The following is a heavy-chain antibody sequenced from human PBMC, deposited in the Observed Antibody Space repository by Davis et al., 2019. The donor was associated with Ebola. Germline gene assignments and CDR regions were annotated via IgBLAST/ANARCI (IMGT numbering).Heavy chain of an antibody. J-gene: IGHJ6*02. CDR2: ISGGGSTI. CDR1: GFTFSDYY. D-gene: IGHD3-10*01. V-gene: IGHV3-11*01. Sequence: PGGSLRLSCAASGFTFSDYYMSWIRQAPGKGLEWVSYISGGGSTIYYADSVKGRFTISRDNAKNSLYLQMNSLRAEDTAVYYCAGSDITMVQGVLYYYYGMDVWGQGTTVTVSS. CDR3: AGSDITMVQGVLYYYYGMDV.